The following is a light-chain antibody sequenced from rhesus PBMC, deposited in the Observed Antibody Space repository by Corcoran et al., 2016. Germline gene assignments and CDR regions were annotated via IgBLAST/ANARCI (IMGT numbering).Light chain of an antibody. CDR2: KAS. CDR1: ENVSNY. CDR3: QQYYGTPYT. V-gene: IGKV1-74*01. J-gene: IGKJ2*01. Sequence: DIQMTQSPSSLSASVGDRVTITCRASENVSNYINWYQQKPGKAPKLLISKASTFQSGVPSRFSGSGSGTDYTFTILGLQSEYVATYYCQQYYGTPYTFGQGTKVEIK.